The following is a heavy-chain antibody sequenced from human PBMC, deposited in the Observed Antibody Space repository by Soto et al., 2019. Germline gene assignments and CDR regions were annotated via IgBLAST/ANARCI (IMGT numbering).Heavy chain of an antibody. V-gene: IGHV3-11*01. CDR3: ARASGDCVYNCFDP. Sequence: QVQLVESGGGLVKPGGSLRLSCAASGFTFSDYYMSWIRQAPGKGVEWVSYISSSGSTIYYADSVKGRFTISRDNAKNALYLQMTSLRADDTAVYYCARASGDCVYNCFDPWGQGTLVTGSS. J-gene: IGHJ5*02. CDR2: ISSSGSTI. D-gene: IGHD2-21*02. CDR1: GFTFSDYY.